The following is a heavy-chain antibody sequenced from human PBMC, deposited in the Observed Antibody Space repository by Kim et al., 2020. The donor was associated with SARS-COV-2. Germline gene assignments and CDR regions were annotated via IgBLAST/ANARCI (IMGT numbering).Heavy chain of an antibody. D-gene: IGHD3-16*02. V-gene: IGHV1-18*01. CDR1: GYSFPSYG. CDR3: ARTDRYSYRQDYFYYGMDV. J-gene: IGHJ6*02. CDR2: ISPHRGSA. Sequence: ASVKVSCKASGYSFPSYGISWVRQAPGQGLEWMGWISPHRGSAKYAQKFQGRVTMTTDASTNTAYLELRSLRSDDTAVFYCARTDRYSYRQDYFYYGMDVWGQGTTVTVSS.